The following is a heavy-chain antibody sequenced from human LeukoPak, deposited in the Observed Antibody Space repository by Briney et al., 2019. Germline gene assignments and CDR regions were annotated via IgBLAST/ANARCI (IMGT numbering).Heavy chain of an antibody. J-gene: IGHJ4*02. CDR1: GGSISSGDYY. V-gene: IGHV4-30-4*01. Sequence: SETLSLTCTVSGGSISSGDYYWSWIRQPSGKGLEWIGYIYHSGSTYYNPSLKSRVTISVDRSKNQFSLKLSSMAAADTAVYYCARLRAEEQLEGFDYWGQGTLVTVSS. D-gene: IGHD6-6*01. CDR2: IYHSGST. CDR3: ARLRAEEQLEGFDY.